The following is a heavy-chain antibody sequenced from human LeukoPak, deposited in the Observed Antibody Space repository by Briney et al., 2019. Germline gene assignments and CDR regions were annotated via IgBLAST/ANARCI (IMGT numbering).Heavy chain of an antibody. J-gene: IGHJ4*02. Sequence: GGSLRLSCAASAFTFTSYGMHRVRPAPGQGLEWVAVISYDGRTKYYADAMKGPFTISRDNSKNTLYLQMNGLRAEDTAVYYCAKDGVVSFDYWGQGTLVTVSS. V-gene: IGHV3-30*18. CDR2: ISYDGRTK. D-gene: IGHD3-16*01. CDR1: AFTFTSYG. CDR3: AKDGVVSFDY.